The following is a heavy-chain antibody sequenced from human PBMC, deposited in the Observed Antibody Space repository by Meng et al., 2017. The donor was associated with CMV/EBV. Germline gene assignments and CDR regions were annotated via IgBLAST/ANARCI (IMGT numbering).Heavy chain of an antibody. D-gene: IGHD6-19*01. V-gene: IGHV1-2*02. J-gene: IGHJ4*02. CDR2: VNSNNDAT. CDR3: VRSSGWSLFDY. Sequence: QGQLVQSVAEIKKPGASGTVSCTTSGFTFSDYYIPWVRQAPGQGLEWMGWVNSNNDATNYARKFQGRVSMTRDTSISTAHMELSRLMSDDTAVYYCVRSSGWSLFDYWGQGTLVTVSS. CDR1: GFTFSDYY.